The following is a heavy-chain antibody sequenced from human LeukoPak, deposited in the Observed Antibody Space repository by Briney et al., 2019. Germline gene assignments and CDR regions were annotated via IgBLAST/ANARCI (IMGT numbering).Heavy chain of an antibody. Sequence: SQTLLLTCAISGDSVSSNSAAWNWIRQSPSRGLEWLGRTYYRSKWYNDYAVSVKSRITINPDTSKNQFSLQLNSVTPEDTAVYYCARGQWLVSGIQFDYWGQGTRVTVSS. CDR1: GDSVSSNSAA. D-gene: IGHD6-19*01. CDR2: TYYRSKWYN. V-gene: IGHV6-1*01. CDR3: ARGQWLVSGIQFDY. J-gene: IGHJ4*02.